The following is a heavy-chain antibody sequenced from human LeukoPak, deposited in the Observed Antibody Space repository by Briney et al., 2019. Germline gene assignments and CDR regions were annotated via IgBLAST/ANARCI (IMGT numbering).Heavy chain of an antibody. D-gene: IGHD2-2*01. CDR2: IYYSGST. Sequence: SETLSLTCTVSGGSISSSSYYWGWVRQPPGKGLEWIGEIYYSGSTNYNPSLKSRVTISVDKSKNQFSLKLSSVTAADTAVYYCARDPAGLVVVPAASATWFDPWGQGTLVTVSS. V-gene: IGHV4-39*07. CDR3: ARDPAGLVVVPAASATWFDP. J-gene: IGHJ5*02. CDR1: GGSISSSSYY.